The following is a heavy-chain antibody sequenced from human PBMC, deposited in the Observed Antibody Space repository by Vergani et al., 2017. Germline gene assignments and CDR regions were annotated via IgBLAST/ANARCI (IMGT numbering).Heavy chain of an antibody. V-gene: IGHV3-7*01. CDR3: AGEAESGSIYYFDD. Sequence: EVQLVESGGGLVQPGGSLRLSCAASGFSFSRFWMSWVRQAPEKGLEWVAHISPDGSATSYVDSVKGRFTISRDNTKNTLYLQMNSLRAEDTAVYYCAGEAESGSIYYFDDWSQGTLVTVSS. D-gene: IGHD1-26*01. CDR1: GFSFSRFW. CDR2: ISPDGSAT. J-gene: IGHJ4*02.